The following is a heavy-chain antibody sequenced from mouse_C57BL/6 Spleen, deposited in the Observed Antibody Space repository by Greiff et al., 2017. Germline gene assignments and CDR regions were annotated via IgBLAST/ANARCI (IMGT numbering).Heavy chain of an antibody. CDR3: TTLLRWPFDY. CDR2: IDPENGDT. D-gene: IGHD1-1*01. CDR1: GFNIKDDY. Sequence: VQLQQSGAELVRPGASVKLSCTASGFNIKDDYMHWVKQRPEQGLEWIGWIDPENGDTEYASRFQGKATITADTSSNTAYLQLSSLTSEDTAVYYCTTLLRWPFDYWGQGTTLTVSS. J-gene: IGHJ2*01. V-gene: IGHV14-4*01.